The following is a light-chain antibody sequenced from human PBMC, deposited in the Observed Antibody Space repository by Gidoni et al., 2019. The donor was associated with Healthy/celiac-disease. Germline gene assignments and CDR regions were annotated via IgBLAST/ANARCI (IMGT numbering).Light chain of an antibody. CDR1: QDISNY. CDR3: QQYDNLPLT. V-gene: IGKV1-33*01. Sequence: DIKMTQSPASLSASVGDRVTITCQASQDISNYLHWYQQKPGKAPKLLSYDASNLETGVPSRFSGSGSGTYFTFTSSSLQPEDIATYYCQQYDNLPLTFGGGTKVEIK. CDR2: DAS. J-gene: IGKJ4*01.